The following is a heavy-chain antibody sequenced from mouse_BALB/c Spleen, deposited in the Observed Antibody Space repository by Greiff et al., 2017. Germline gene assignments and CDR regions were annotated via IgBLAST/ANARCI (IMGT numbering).Heavy chain of an antibody. V-gene: IGHV14-4*02. D-gene: IGHD1-1*01. CDR2: IDPENGDT. CDR1: GFNIKDYY. Sequence: VQLQQSGAELVRSGASVKLSCTASGFNIKDYYMHWVKQRPEQGLEWIGWIDPENGDTEYAPKFQGKATMTADTSSNTAYLQLSSLTSEDTAVYYCNSHYYGSSYVDYWGQGTTLTVSS. J-gene: IGHJ2*01. CDR3: NSHYYGSSYVDY.